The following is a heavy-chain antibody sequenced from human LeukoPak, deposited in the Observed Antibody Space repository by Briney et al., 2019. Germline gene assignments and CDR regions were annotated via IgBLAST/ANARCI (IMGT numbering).Heavy chain of an antibody. J-gene: IGHJ4*02. Sequence: PGGSLRLSCAASGFTLGTYAMHWVRQAPGKGLEYVPSISSNGGFTYYANSVKGRFTISGDNSKNMLYLQMGSLGADDMAVYYCARGPILGTTWMNIDYWGQGTLVTVSS. CDR3: ARGPILGTTWMNIDY. V-gene: IGHV3-64*01. CDR2: ISSNGGFT. D-gene: IGHD1-26*01. CDR1: GFTLGTYA.